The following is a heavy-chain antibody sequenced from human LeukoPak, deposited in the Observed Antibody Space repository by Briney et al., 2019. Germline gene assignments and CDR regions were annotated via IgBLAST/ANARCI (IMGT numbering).Heavy chain of an antibody. D-gene: IGHD2/OR15-2a*01. CDR2: ISYDGSNK. V-gene: IGHV3-30-3*01. CDR3: ARDILYDYYYYYYGMDV. J-gene: IGHJ6*02. CDR1: GFTLSSYA. Sequence: GRSLRLSCAASGFTLSSYAMHWVRQAPGKGLEWVAVISYDGSNKYYADSVKGRFTISRDNSKNTLYLQMNSLRAEDTAVYYCARDILYDYYYYYYGMDVWGQGTTVTVSS.